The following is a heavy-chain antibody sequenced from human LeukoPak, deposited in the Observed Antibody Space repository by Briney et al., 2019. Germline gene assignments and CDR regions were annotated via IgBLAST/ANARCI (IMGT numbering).Heavy chain of an antibody. D-gene: IGHD5-24*01. Sequence: ASVNVSCKASGGTFSSYAISWVRQAPGQGLEWMGGIIPIFGTANYAQKFQGRVTITADESTSTAYMELSSLRSEDTAVYYCARDSGMATTNFDYWGQGTLVTVSS. CDR3: ARDSGMATTNFDY. CDR1: GGTFSSYA. V-gene: IGHV1-69*13. J-gene: IGHJ4*02. CDR2: IIPIFGTA.